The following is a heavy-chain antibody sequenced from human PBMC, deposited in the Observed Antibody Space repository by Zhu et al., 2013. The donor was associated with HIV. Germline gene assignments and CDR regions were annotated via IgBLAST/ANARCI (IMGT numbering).Heavy chain of an antibody. CDR2: IIPMFGTA. CDR1: GGTFSSYA. D-gene: IGHD3-22*01. Sequence: QVQLVQSGAEVKKPGSSVRVSCKASGGTFSSYAISWVRQAPGQGLEWMGGIIPMFGTANYAQKFQGRVTIIADESTSTAYMELSRLTSADTAVFYCAIDSSGTRGHHWGQGTLVTVSS. CDR3: AIDSSGTRGHH. J-gene: IGHJ5*02. V-gene: IGHV1-69*01.